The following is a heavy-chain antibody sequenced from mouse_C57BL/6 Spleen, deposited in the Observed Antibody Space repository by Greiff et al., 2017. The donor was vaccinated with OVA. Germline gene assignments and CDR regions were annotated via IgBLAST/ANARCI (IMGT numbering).Heavy chain of an antibody. J-gene: IGHJ2*01. CDR3: ARFPDGYYVDY. CDR1: GYTFTSYW. D-gene: IGHD2-3*01. CDR2: IDPSDSYT. Sequence: QVHVKQPGAELVKPGASVKLSCKASGYTFTSYWMQWVKQRPGQGLEWIGEIDPSDSYTNYNQKFKGKATLTVDTSSSTAYMQLSSLTSEDSAVYYCARFPDGYYVDYWGQGTTLTVSS. V-gene: IGHV1-50*01.